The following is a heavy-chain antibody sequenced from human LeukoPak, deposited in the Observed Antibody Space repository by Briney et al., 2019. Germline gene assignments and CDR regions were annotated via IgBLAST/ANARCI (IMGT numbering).Heavy chain of an antibody. V-gene: IGHV4-4*09. D-gene: IGHD3-3*01. J-gene: IGHJ6*03. CDR3: ASHFTIFGVVIIDYYYYYYMDV. CDR1: GGSISSYY. Sequence: PSETLSLTCTVSGGSISSYYWSWIRQPPGKGLEWIGYIYTSGSTNYNPSLKSRVTISVDTSKNQFSLKLSSVTAADTAVYYCASHFTIFGVVIIDYYYYYYMDVWGKGTTVTVSS. CDR2: IYTSGST.